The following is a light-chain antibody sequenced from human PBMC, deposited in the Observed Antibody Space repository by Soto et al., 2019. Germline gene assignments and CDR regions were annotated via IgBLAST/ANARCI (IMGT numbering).Light chain of an antibody. CDR3: QKYDRAPWT. V-gene: IGKV1-27*01. J-gene: IGKJ1*01. CDR2: AES. CDR1: QGIDTF. Sequence: DIQMTQSPSSLSASIGDSVTITCRASQGIDTFLAWYQQRPGEPPKLLMYAESSLELGVPSRFSGSGTGTDFTLTISSLQPEDVATYYCQKYDRAPWTFGQGTKVEIK.